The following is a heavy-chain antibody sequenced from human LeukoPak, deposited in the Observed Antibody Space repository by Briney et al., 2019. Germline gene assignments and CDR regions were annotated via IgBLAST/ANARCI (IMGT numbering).Heavy chain of an antibody. CDR2: INDSGST. V-gene: IGHV4-34*01. CDR1: GGSFSGYY. D-gene: IGHD5-18*01. Sequence: PSETLSLTCAVYGGSFSGYYWKWIRQPPVKGLEWIGEINDSGSTNYNPSLKSRVTISVDTPKNQFSLKLSSATAADTAVYYCARRRSGYRIDYWGQGTLVTVSS. CDR3: ARRRSGYRIDY. J-gene: IGHJ4*02.